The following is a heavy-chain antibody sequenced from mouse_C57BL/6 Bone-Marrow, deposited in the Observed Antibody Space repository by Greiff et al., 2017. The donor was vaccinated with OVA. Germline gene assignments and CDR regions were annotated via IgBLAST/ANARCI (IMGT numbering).Heavy chain of an antibody. CDR3: AREGDAMDY. J-gene: IGHJ4*01. Sequence: DVMLVESGGGLVKPGGSLKLSCAASGFTFSSYAMSWVRQTPEKRLEWVATISDGGSYTYYPDNVKGRFTISRDNAKNNLYLQMSHLKSEDTAMYYCAREGDAMDYWGQGTSVTVAS. CDR2: ISDGGSYT. CDR1: GFTFSSYA. V-gene: IGHV5-4*01.